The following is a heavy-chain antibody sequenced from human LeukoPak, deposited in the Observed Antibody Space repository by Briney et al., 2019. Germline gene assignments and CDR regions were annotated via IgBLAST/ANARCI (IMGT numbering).Heavy chain of an antibody. CDR3: ARVGPDYYDSSGYCFGY. CDR2: IYYSGST. Sequence: PSETLSLTCTVSGGSISSGGYYWSWIRQHPGKGLEWIGYIYYSGSTYYNPSLKSRVTISVDTSKNQFSLKLSSVTAADTAVYYCARVGPDYYDSSGYCFGYWGQGTLVTVSS. V-gene: IGHV4-31*03. D-gene: IGHD3-22*01. CDR1: GGSISSGGYY. J-gene: IGHJ4*02.